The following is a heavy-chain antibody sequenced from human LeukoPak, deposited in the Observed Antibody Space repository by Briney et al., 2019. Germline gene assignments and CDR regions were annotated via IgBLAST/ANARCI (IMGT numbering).Heavy chain of an antibody. J-gene: IGHJ4*02. CDR3: ARATYGYSGSSALDY. D-gene: IGHD5-18*01. V-gene: IGHV4-59*01. CDR2: IYYSGST. Sequence: PSETLSLTCTVSGGSISSYYWSWIRQPPGKGLEWIGYIYYSGSTNYNPSLKSRVTISVDTSKNQFSLKLSSVTAADTAVYYCARATYGYSGSSALDYWGQGILVTVSS. CDR1: GGSISSYY.